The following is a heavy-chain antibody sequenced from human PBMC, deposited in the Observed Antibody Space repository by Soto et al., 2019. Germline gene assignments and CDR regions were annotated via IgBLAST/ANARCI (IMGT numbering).Heavy chain of an antibody. CDR2: IYYSGTT. CDR3: ARREIQGPIDY. D-gene: IGHD1-26*01. J-gene: IGHJ4*02. CDR1: GYSISSSNW. V-gene: IGHV4-28*01. Sequence: QVQLQESGPGLVKPSDTLSLTCAVSGYSISSSNWWGWIRQPPGKGLEWIGYIYYSGTTYYNPSLKRRVPMSVDTSKTQFSLKLPSVPAVDTAVYYCARREIQGPIDYWGQGSLVTVSS.